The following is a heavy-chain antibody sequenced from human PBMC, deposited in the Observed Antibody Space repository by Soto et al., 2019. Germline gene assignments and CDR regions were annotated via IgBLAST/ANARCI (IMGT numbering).Heavy chain of an antibody. Sequence: QVQLVESGGGVVQPGRSLRLSCAASGFTFSSYGMHWVRQAPGKGLEWVAVISYDGSNKYYADSVKGRFTISRDNSKNTLYLQMNSLRAEDTAVYYCAKDASKYYYDSSGYYFLGYYYYYGMDVWGQGTTVTVSS. J-gene: IGHJ6*02. CDR1: GFTFSSYG. V-gene: IGHV3-30*18. CDR3: AKDASKYYYDSSGYYFLGYYYYYGMDV. CDR2: ISYDGSNK. D-gene: IGHD3-22*01.